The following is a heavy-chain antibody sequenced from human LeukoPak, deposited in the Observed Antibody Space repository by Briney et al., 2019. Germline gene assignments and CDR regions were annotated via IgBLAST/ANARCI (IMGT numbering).Heavy chain of an antibody. Sequence: PSETLSLTCTVSGGSISSGGYSWSWIRQHPWKGLEWIGYISYSGSTYYNPSLKSRVTISVNTSKNQFSLKLSSVTTADTAVYYCARHRGSSWYESFDYWGQGILVTVSS. CDR3: ARHRGSSWYESFDY. J-gene: IGHJ4*02. V-gene: IGHV4-31*03. D-gene: IGHD6-13*01. CDR1: GGSISSGGYS. CDR2: ISYSGST.